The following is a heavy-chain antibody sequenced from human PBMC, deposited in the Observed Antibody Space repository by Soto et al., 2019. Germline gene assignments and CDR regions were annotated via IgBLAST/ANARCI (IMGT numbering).Heavy chain of an antibody. CDR3: ARVPPYSSSHYYYGMDV. V-gene: IGHV6-1*01. CDR1: GDSVSSNSAA. J-gene: IGHJ6*02. CDR2: TYYRSKWYN. D-gene: IGHD6-6*01. Sequence: QTLSLTCAISGDSVSSNSAAWNWIRQSPSRGLEWLGRTYYRSKWYNDYAVSVKSRITINPDTSKNQFSLQLNSVTPEDTAVYYCARVPPYSSSHYYYGMDVWGQGTTVTV.